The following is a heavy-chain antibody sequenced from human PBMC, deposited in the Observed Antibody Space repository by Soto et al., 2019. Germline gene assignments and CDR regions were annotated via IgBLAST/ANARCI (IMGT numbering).Heavy chain of an antibody. J-gene: IGHJ4*02. Sequence: QVQLAESGGVVAQPGRSLRLSCAASGFIFRSYGMHWVRQAPGKGLEWVAFIWYDGSNKYYADSVTGRFTISRDNSKNALYLQMDSLRAEDTAVYYCVREAYSGLLWFGNADDWGQGTLVTVSS. V-gene: IGHV3-33*01. D-gene: IGHD3-10*01. CDR2: IWYDGSNK. CDR3: VREAYSGLLWFGNADD. CDR1: GFIFRSYG.